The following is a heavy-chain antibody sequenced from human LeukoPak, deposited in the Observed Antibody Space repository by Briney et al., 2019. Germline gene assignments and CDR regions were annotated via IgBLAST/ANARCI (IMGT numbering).Heavy chain of an antibody. CDR3: AKDIERYFPHYYYYYGMDV. CDR2: ISGDGGSA. J-gene: IGHJ6*02. V-gene: IGHV3-43*02. D-gene: IGHD3-9*01. Sequence: GGSLRLSCAASGFTFDDYAMHWVRQAPGKGLEWVSLISGDGGSAYYADPVKGRFTISRDNSKNSLYLQMNSLRTEDTALYYCAKDIERYFPHYYYYYGMDVWGQGTTVTVSS. CDR1: GFTFDDYA.